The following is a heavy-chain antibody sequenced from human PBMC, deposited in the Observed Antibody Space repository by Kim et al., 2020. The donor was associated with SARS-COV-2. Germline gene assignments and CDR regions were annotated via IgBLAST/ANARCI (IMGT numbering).Heavy chain of an antibody. V-gene: IGHV1-2*04. CDR3: AREGVWFGELLAGFDY. CDR1: GYTFTGYY. D-gene: IGHD3-10*01. CDR2: INPNSGGT. Sequence: ASVKVSCKASGYTFTGYYMHWVRQAPGQGLEWMGWINPNSGGTNYAQKFQGWVTMTRDTSISTAYMELSRLRSDDTAVYYCAREGVWFGELLAGFDYWGQGTLVTVSS. J-gene: IGHJ4*02.